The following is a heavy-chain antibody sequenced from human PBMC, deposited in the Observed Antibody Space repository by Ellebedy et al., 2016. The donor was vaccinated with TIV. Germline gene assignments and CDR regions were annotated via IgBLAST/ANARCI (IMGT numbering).Heavy chain of an antibody. J-gene: IGHJ4*02. CDR2: ISYDGSNK. CDR1: GFTFSSYG. Sequence: GESLKISXAASGFTFSSYGMHWVRQAPGKGLEWVAVISYDGSNKYYADSVKGRFTISRDNSKNTLYLQMNSLRAEDTAVYYCAKLSSSGWYMTWRYFDYWGQGTLVTVSS. D-gene: IGHD6-19*01. V-gene: IGHV3-30*18. CDR3: AKLSSSGWYMTWRYFDY.